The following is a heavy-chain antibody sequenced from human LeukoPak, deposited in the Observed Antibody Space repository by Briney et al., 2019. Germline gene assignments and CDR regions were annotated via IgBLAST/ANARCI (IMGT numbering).Heavy chain of an antibody. CDR1: GYTLTELS. D-gene: IGHD1-26*01. CDR2: FDPEDGET. J-gene: IGHJ5*02. CDR3: ARDNSVGDVAWWFDP. V-gene: IGHV1-24*01. Sequence: ASVKVSCKVSGYTLTELSMHWVRQAPGKGLEWMGGFDPEDGETIYAQKFQGRVTVTEDTSTDTAYMELSSLRSDDTAVYYCARDNSVGDVAWWFDPWGQGTLVTVSS.